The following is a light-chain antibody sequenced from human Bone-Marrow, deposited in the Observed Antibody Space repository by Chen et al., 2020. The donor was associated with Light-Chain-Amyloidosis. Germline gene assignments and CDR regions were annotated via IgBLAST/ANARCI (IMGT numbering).Light chain of an antibody. J-gene: IGLJ2*01. V-gene: IGLV2-14*01. CDR3: SSYTSTSTVV. Sequence: QSALTQPASVSGSPGQSITISCTGSSSDVGGYNYVTWYQQHPGKAPKHMNYDISKRPSVVSDRFAGSKSGNTASLTISGLQAEDEADFYCSSYTSTSTVVFGGGTKLSVL. CDR1: SSDVGGYNY. CDR2: DIS.